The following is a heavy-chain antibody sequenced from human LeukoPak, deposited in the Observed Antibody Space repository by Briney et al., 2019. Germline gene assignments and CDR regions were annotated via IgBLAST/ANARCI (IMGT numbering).Heavy chain of an antibody. D-gene: IGHD2-2*01. CDR1: GFTFTSSA. CDR2: IVVGSGNT. Sequence: SVKVSCKASGFTFTSSAVQWVRQARGQRLEWIGWIVVGSGNTNYAQKFQERVTITRDVSTSTAYMELSSLRSEDTAVYYCAAGEAYCSSTSCPPYYYYGMDVWGQGTTVTVSS. J-gene: IGHJ6*02. V-gene: IGHV1-58*01. CDR3: AAGEAYCSSTSCPPYYYYGMDV.